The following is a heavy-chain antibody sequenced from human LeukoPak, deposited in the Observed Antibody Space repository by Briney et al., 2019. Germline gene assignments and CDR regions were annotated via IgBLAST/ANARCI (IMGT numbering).Heavy chain of an antibody. CDR3: ARFVYCGGDCYALEN. Sequence: SETLSLTCAVYGGSFSGYYWSWIRQPPGKGLEWIGEINHSGSTNYNPSLKSRVTISVDTSKNQFSLKLSSVTAADTAVYYCARFVYCGGDCYALENWGQGTLVTVSS. V-gene: IGHV4-34*01. J-gene: IGHJ4*02. D-gene: IGHD2-21*02. CDR2: INHSGST. CDR1: GGSFSGYY.